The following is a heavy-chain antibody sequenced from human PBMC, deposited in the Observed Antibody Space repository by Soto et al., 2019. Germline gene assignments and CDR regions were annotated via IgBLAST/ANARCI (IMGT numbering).Heavy chain of an antibody. V-gene: IGHV4-59*01. J-gene: IGHJ4*02. CDR3: ARSNGDYGDY. D-gene: IGHD4-17*01. CDR1: GDSISSYY. CDR2: IYYSGST. Sequence: TSETLSLTCTVSGDSISSYYWSWIRQPPGKGLEWIGYIYYSGSTNYNPSLKSRVTISVDTSKNQFSLKLSSVTAADTAVYYCARSNGDYGDYSSQGTLVTVSS.